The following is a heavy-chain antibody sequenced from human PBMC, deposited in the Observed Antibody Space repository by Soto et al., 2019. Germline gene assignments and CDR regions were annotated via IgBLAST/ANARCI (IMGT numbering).Heavy chain of an antibody. J-gene: IGHJ6*03. CDR1: GFTFSSYA. CDR3: AKVSRKYNWYRFFMDV. D-gene: IGHD1-20*01. V-gene: IGHV3-23*01. CDR2: ISGSGGST. Sequence: EVQLLESGGGLVQPGGSLRLSCAASGFTFSSYAMSWVRQAPGKGLEWVSAISGSGGSTYYADSVKGRFTISRDNSKNTLNLQMDSLRAEDTAVYDGAKVSRKYNWYRFFMDVWGKGTTVTVSS.